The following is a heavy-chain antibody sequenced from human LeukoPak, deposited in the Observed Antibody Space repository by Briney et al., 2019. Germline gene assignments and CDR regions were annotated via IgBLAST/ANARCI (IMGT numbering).Heavy chain of an antibody. CDR2: ISYSETT. J-gene: IGHJ3*02. V-gene: IGHV4-59*01. D-gene: IGHD5/OR15-5a*01. CDR1: GGSISSFY. CDR3: ARDKSLPQAFDI. Sequence: SETLSLTCTVSGGSISSFYWSWIRQPPGKGLEYIGYISYSETTSYNPSLKSRVTISVDTSKNQFSLKLTSVTAADTVVYYCARDKSLPQAFDIWGQGTMVTVSS.